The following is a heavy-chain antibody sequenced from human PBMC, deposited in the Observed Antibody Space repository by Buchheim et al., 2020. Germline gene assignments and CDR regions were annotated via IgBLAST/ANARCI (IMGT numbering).Heavy chain of an antibody. CDR2: IYSGGST. Sequence: EVQLVESGGGLVQPGGSLRLSCAASGFTVSSNYMSWVRQAPGKGLEWVSVIYSGGSTYYSDSVKGRFTISRANSKNTLYLQMNSLRAEDTAVYYCAITPYSSSWEYYYYGMDVWGQGTT. D-gene: IGHD6-13*01. J-gene: IGHJ6*02. CDR3: AITPYSSSWEYYYYGMDV. CDR1: GFTVSSNY. V-gene: IGHV3-66*01.